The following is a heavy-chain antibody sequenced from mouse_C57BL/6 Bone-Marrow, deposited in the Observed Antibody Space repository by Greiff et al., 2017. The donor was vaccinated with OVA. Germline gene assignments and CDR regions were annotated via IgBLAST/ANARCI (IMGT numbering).Heavy chain of an antibody. Sequence: EVQGVESGGGLVQPKGSLKLSCAASGFSFNTYAMNWVRQAPGKGLEWVARIRSKSNNYATYYADSVKDRFTISRDDSESMLYLQLHNLKTEDTAMYYCVRHGYYAMDYWGQGTSVTVSS. CDR1: GFSFNTYA. CDR3: VRHGYYAMDY. V-gene: IGHV10-1*01. J-gene: IGHJ4*01. CDR2: IRSKSNNYAT.